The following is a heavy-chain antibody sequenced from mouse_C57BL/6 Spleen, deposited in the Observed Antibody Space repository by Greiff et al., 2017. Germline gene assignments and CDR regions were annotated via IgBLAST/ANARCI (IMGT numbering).Heavy chain of an antibody. V-gene: IGHV1-22*01. D-gene: IGHD2-3*01. CDR1: GYTFTDYN. Sequence: VHVKQSGPELVKPGASVKMSCKASGYTFTDYNMHWVKQSHGKSLEWIGYINPNNGGTSYNQKFKGKATLTVNKSSSTAYMELRSLTSEDSAVYYCARSSDGYFAWFAYWGQGTLVTVSA. CDR3: ARSSDGYFAWFAY. J-gene: IGHJ3*01. CDR2: INPNNGGT.